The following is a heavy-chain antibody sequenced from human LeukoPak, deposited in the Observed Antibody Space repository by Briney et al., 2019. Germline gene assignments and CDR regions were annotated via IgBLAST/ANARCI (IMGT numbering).Heavy chain of an antibody. Sequence: PSETLSLTCTVSGGSINNYYGSCIRQPPGKGLEWIGYIYYTGSTSYNPSLKSRVTISVDTSKNQFSLELTSVTPADTAVYYCARGVVGARRYFDLWGRGALVTVSS. CDR2: IYYTGST. CDR1: GGSINNYY. V-gene: IGHV4-59*01. CDR3: ARGVVGARRYFDL. J-gene: IGHJ2*01. D-gene: IGHD1-26*01.